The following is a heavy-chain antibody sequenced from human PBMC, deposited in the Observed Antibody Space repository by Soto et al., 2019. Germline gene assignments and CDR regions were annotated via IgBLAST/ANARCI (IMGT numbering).Heavy chain of an antibody. CDR1: GGSFSGYY. D-gene: IGHD2-15*01. J-gene: IGHJ5*02. Sequence: QVQLQQWGAGLLKPSETLSLTCGVSGGSFSGYYWIWIRQPPGKGLEWIGEIHHSGSTNYDPSLESRVTITLDTSKNQFSLKRSSVTGADTAVYYRARGLSPWSTHTDWFDPWGQGILVTVSS. V-gene: IGHV4-34*01. CDR2: IHHSGST. CDR3: ARGLSPWSTHTDWFDP.